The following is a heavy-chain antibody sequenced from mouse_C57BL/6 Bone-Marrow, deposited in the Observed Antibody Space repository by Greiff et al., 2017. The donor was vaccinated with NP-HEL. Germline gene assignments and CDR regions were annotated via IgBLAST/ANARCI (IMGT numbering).Heavy chain of an antibody. CDR1: GYTFTDYY. CDR3: ARGGYGSSVWYFDV. D-gene: IGHD1-1*01. Sequence: QVQLQQSGAELVRPGASVKLSCKASGYTFTDYYINWVKQRPGQGLEWIARIYPGSGNTYYNEKFKGKAPLTAEKSSSTAYMQLSSLTSEDSAVYFCARGGYGSSVWYFDVWGTGTTVTVSS. V-gene: IGHV1-76*01. CDR2: IYPGSGNT. J-gene: IGHJ1*03.